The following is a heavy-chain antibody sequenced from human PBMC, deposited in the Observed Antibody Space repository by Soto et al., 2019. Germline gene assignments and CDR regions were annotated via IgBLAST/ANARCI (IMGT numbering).Heavy chain of an antibody. J-gene: IGHJ3*02. CDR3: ARVIYDSSGYGLSDAFDI. Sequence: GGSLRLSCAASGFTFSSYWMHWVRQAPGKGLVWVSRINSDGSSTSYADSVKGRFTISRDNAKNTLYLQMNSLRAEDTAVYYCARVIYDSSGYGLSDAFDIWGQGTMVTVSS. CDR2: INSDGSST. V-gene: IGHV3-74*01. D-gene: IGHD3-22*01. CDR1: GFTFSSYW.